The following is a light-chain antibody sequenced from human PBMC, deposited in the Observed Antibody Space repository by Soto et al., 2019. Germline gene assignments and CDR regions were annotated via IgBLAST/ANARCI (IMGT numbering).Light chain of an antibody. CDR3: MQALQTPRT. CDR2: LAS. V-gene: IGKV2-28*01. J-gene: IGKJ1*01. Sequence: DIVLTQSPLSLPVTPVEPASISCRSSQSLLHRNGYTYLDWYLQKPGQSPQLLIYLASGRASGAPDRFSGSGSGTDFTLKISRVEAEDVGVYYCMQALQTPRTFGQGTKVEI. CDR1: QSLLHRNGYTY.